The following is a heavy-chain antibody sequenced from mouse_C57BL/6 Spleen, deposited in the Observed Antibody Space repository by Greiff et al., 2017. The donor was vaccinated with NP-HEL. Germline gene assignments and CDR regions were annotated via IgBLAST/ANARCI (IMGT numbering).Heavy chain of an antibody. CDR2: INPNNGGT. D-gene: IGHD1-1*01. V-gene: IGHV1-26*01. J-gene: IGHJ2*01. CDR1: GYTFTDYY. CDR3: ARRYYGSSYYFDY. Sequence: EVQLQQSGPELVKPGASVKISCKASGYTFTDYYMNWVKQSHGKSLEWIGDINPNNGGTSYNQKFKGKATLTVDKSSSTAYMELRSLTSADSAVYYGARRYYGSSYYFDYWGQGTTLTVSS.